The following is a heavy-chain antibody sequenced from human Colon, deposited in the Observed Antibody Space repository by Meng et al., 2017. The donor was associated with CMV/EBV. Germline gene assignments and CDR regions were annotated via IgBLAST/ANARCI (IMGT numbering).Heavy chain of an antibody. CDR3: ARGLELPDY. V-gene: IGHV3-30*04. CDR2: LLYDGRKE. D-gene: IGHD1-7*01. CDR1: GFTITSCS. Sequence: RLSCAVSGFTITSCSRHWVRRAPGKGLEWVAVLLYDGRKEYYADSVRGRFTISRDTSTNMLFLQMDGLSSEDTAIYYCARGLELPDYWGQGTLVTVSS. J-gene: IGHJ4*02.